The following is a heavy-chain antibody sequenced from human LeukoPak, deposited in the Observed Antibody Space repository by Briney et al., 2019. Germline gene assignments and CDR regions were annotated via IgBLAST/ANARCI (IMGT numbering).Heavy chain of an antibody. V-gene: IGHV1-2*02. CDR1: GYTFTGYY. CDR2: INPNSGGT. Sequence: ASLKVSCKASGYTFTGYYMHWVRQAPGQGLQWMGSINPNSGGTNYAQKFQGRFTMTRDTSISTAYMELSRLRSDDTAVYYCASQMTTVTTPLYYYCYGMDVWGQGTTVTVSS. D-gene: IGHD4-11*01. J-gene: IGHJ6*02. CDR3: ASQMTTVTTPLYYYCYGMDV.